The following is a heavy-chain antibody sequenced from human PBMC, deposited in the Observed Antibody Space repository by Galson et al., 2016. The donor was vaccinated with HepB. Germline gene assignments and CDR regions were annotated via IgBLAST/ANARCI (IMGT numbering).Heavy chain of an antibody. CDR1: GGSFSGYY. CDR3: ARDRRGLVIFPAARPFEY. J-gene: IGHJ4*02. CDR2: INHSGTT. D-gene: IGHD2-2*01. V-gene: IGHV4-34*01. Sequence: SETLSLTCAVYGGSFSGYYWNWIRQSPGKGLEWIGEINHSGTTDYNPSLKSRVTMSVDTSKNQFSLKLSSVTAADTAIYYCARDRRGLVIFPAARPFEYWGRGTLVTVSS.